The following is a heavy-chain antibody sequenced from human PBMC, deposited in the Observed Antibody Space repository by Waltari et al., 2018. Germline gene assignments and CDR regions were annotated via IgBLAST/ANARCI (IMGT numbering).Heavy chain of an antibody. CDR3: VRDQWFAFDI. Sequence: EVQLVASGGGLVQPGGSLRLSCSASGFPLSNSWMSWVRQAPGKGPEWVANIMTDGREEYYVDSVRGRFTISRDNAKNSLYLQMNSLRPEDTAVYYCVRDQWFAFDIWGQGTMVTVSS. D-gene: IGHD3-22*01. V-gene: IGHV3-7*01. CDR1: GFPLSNSW. J-gene: IGHJ3*02. CDR2: IMTDGREE.